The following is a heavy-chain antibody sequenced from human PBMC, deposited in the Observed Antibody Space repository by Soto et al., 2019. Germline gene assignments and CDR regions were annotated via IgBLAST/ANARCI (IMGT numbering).Heavy chain of an antibody. V-gene: IGHV6-1*01. Sequence: SQTLSLTCAISGDSVSSNSAAWNWIRQSPSRGLEWLGRTYYRSKWYNDYAVSVKSRITINPDTSKNQFSLQLNSVTPEDTAVYYCVRAPRVKPYSRSSNWFDPWGQGTLVTVSS. D-gene: IGHD6-6*01. J-gene: IGHJ5*02. CDR2: TYYRSKWYN. CDR3: VRAPRVKPYSRSSNWFDP. CDR1: GDSVSSNSAA.